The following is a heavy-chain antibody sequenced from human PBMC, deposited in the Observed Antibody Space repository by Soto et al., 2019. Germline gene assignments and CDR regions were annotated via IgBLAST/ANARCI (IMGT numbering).Heavy chain of an antibody. D-gene: IGHD3-10*01. Sequence: EVQLLESGGGLVQPGGSLRLSCAASGFTFSSYAMNWVRQAPGKGLEWVSVISGSGGSTYYADSVKGRFIISRDNSKNTLYLQMNSLRAEDTAVYYCAKRGSGSYYTYWGQGTLVTVSS. V-gene: IGHV3-23*01. CDR2: ISGSGGST. CDR1: GFTFSSYA. J-gene: IGHJ4*02. CDR3: AKRGSGSYYTY.